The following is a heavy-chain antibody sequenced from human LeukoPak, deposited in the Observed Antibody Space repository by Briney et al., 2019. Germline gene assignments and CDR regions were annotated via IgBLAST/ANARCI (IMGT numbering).Heavy chain of an antibody. V-gene: IGHV3-23*01. Sequence: GGSLRLSCAASGFTFSSYALSWVRQAPGKGLEWVSAISGSGRSTYYADSVNGRFTISRDNSKNTLYLQMNSLRAEDTAVYYCAKVAILTGPLDYWGQGTLVTVSS. CDR1: GFTFSSYA. D-gene: IGHD3-9*01. J-gene: IGHJ4*02. CDR2: ISGSGRST. CDR3: AKVAILTGPLDY.